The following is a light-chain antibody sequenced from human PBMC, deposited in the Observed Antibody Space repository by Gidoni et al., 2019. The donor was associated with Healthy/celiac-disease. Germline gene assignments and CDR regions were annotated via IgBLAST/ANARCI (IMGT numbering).Light chain of an antibody. CDR2: GAS. Sequence: EMVLTQSPGTLSLSPWDRATLSCRASQSVSSSYLAWYQQKPAQAPRLLISGASSRATGIPDRFSGSGSGTDLTLTISRLEPEDFAVYYCQQYGSSFTFGPGTKVDIK. CDR1: QSVSSSY. CDR3: QQYGSSFT. J-gene: IGKJ3*01. V-gene: IGKV3-20*01.